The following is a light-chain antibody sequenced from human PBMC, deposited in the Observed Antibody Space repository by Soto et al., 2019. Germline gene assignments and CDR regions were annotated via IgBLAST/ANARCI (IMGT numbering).Light chain of an antibody. CDR2: AAS. V-gene: IGKV1-6*01. J-gene: IGKJ1*01. CDR3: LQDYNYPRT. Sequence: AIQMTQSPSSLSASVGDRVTITCRASPGIRNDLGWYQQKPGKAPKLLIYAASSLQSGVPSRFSGSGSGTDFTLTSSSPQPEDFATYYCLQDYNYPRTFGQGTKVEIK. CDR1: PGIRND.